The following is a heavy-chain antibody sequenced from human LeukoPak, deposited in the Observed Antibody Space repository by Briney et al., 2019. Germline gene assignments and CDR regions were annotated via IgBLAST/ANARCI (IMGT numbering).Heavy chain of an antibody. J-gene: IGHJ4*02. V-gene: IGHV3-21*01. Sequence: PGGSLRLSCAASGFTFSSYSMNWVRQAPGKGPEWVSSISSSSSYIYYADSVKGRFTISRDNAKNSLYLQMNSLRAEDTAVYYCARARRYSSSWYWFDYWGQGTLVTVSS. CDR3: ARARRYSSSWYWFDY. CDR1: GFTFSSYS. CDR2: ISSSSSYI. D-gene: IGHD6-13*01.